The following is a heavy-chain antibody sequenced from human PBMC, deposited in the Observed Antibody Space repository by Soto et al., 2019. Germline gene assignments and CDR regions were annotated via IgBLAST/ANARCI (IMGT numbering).Heavy chain of an antibody. V-gene: IGHV1-69*01. CDR2: IIPIFGTA. Sequence: QVQLVQSGAEVKKPGSSVKVSCKASGGTFSSYAISWVRQAPGQGLEWMGGIIPIFGTANYAQKFQGRVTITADESTSTAYMELSSLRSADTAVYYCARGDCSSTSCRPYYFDYWGQGTLVTVAS. D-gene: IGHD2-2*01. J-gene: IGHJ4*02. CDR3: ARGDCSSTSCRPYYFDY. CDR1: GGTFSSYA.